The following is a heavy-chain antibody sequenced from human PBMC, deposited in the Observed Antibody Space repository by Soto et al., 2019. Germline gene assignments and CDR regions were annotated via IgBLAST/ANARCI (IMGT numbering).Heavy chain of an antibody. CDR2: IYYSGST. CDR1: GGSISSSSYY. J-gene: IGHJ4*02. D-gene: IGHD3-22*01. Sequence: SDTLSLTCTVSGGSISSSSYYWGWIRQPPGKGLEWIGSIYYSGSTYYNPSLKSRVTISVDTSKNQFSLKLSSVTAADTAVYYCASGDSSGYYYEGVFDYWGQGTLVTVSS. CDR3: ASGDSSGYYYEGVFDY. V-gene: IGHV4-39*01.